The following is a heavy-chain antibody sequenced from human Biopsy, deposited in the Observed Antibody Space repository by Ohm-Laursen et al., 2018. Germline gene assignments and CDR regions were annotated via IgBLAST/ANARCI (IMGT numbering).Heavy chain of an antibody. J-gene: IGHJ5*02. Sequence: SVKVSCKASGYSFTGYYIHWVRQAPGPGLEWMGWITPNSGDTKYAQKFQGRVTMSRDTSITTVYLELNTLRSDDTAVYYCARGGVVPTVTRFDPWGQGTQVTVSS. CDR3: ARGGVVPTVTRFDP. CDR1: GYSFTGYY. CDR2: ITPNSGDT. D-gene: IGHD3-10*01. V-gene: IGHV1-2*02.